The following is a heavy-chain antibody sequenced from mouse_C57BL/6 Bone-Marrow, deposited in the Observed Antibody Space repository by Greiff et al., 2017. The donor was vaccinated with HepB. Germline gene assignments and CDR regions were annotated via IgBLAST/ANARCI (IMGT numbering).Heavy chain of an antibody. J-gene: IGHJ4*01. CDR2: IDPENGDT. D-gene: IGHD3-3*01. V-gene: IGHV14-4*01. CDR1: GFNIKDDY. Sequence: EVQLQQSGAELVRPGASVKLSCTASGFNIKDDYMHWVKQRPEQGLEWIGWIDPENGDTEYASKFQGKATITADTSSNTAYLQVSRLTSEDTAVDYGGKECDGRSARDGARDYWGQGTTVTV. CDR3: GKECDGRSARDGARDY.